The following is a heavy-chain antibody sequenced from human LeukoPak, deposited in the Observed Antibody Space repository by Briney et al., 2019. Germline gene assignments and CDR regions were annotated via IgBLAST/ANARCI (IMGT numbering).Heavy chain of an antibody. CDR1: GGSISSYY. V-gene: IGHV4-59*01. CDR3: ARDYDDRGEFAY. Sequence: SETLSLTCTVSGGSISSYYWSWIRQPPGKGLEWIGYIYYSGSTNYNPSLKSRVSISVDTSKNQFSLKLNSVTAADTAVYYCARDYDDRGEFAYWGQGTLVTVSS. J-gene: IGHJ4*02. D-gene: IGHD3-22*01. CDR2: IYYSGST.